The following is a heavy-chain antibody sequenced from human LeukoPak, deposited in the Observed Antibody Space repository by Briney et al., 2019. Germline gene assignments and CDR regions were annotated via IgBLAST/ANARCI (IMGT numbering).Heavy chain of an antibody. CDR1: GGSISDYY. CDR3: ARHFVRPLEMATISAAFDI. D-gene: IGHD5-24*01. J-gene: IGHJ3*02. V-gene: IGHV4-4*07. Sequence: SETLSLTCTVSGGSISDYYWIWIRQPAGKGLEWIGRIYSSGATNYNPSLQSRVTMSVDTSKNQFSLKLSSVTAADTAVYYCARHFVRPLEMATISAAFDIWGQGTMVTVSS. CDR2: IYSSGAT.